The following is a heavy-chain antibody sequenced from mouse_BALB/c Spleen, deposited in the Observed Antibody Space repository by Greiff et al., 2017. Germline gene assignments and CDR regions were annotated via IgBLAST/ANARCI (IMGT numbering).Heavy chain of an antibody. J-gene: IGHJ2*01. V-gene: IGHV3-2*02. CDR3: ARGLGLLDY. CDR2: ISYSGST. CDR1: GYSITSDYA. D-gene: IGHD3-1*01. Sequence: VQLKESGPGLVKPSQSLSLTCTVTGYSITSDYAWNWIRQFPGNKLEWMGYISYSGSTSYNPSLKSRISITRDTSKNQFFLQLNSVTTEDTATYYCARGLGLLDYWGQGTTLTVSS.